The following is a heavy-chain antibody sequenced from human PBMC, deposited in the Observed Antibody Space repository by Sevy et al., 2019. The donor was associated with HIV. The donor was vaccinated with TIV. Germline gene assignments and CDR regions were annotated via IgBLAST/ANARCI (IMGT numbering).Heavy chain of an antibody. D-gene: IGHD3-22*01. CDR1: GYIFTNYP. CDR2: IRTSNRET. V-gene: IGHV1-18*01. Sequence: ASVKVSCKASGYIFTNYPICWVRQAPGQGLEWMGCIRTSNRETKYTQKLQGRAIMTTDTSTSTVYMDLRNLRSDDTAVYYCARDSDGSGHYYFDYFDYWGLGTLVTVSS. CDR3: ARDSDGSGHYYFDYFDY. J-gene: IGHJ4*02.